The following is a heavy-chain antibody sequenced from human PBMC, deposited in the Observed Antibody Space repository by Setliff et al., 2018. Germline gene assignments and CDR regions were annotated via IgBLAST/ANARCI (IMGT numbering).Heavy chain of an antibody. CDR1: GYNFITLG. V-gene: IGHV1-18*01. CDR2: ISPYSGKT. D-gene: IGHD2-15*01. CDR3: ARGRGPDIVVTIPGDY. Sequence: ASVKVSCKTSGYNFITLGINWVRQAPGQGLEWVGWISPYSGKTDYAQKFQGRVIMTIDSSTTTAYMELKTLGSDDTAVYYCARGRGPDIVVTIPGDYWGQGTQVTV. J-gene: IGHJ4*02.